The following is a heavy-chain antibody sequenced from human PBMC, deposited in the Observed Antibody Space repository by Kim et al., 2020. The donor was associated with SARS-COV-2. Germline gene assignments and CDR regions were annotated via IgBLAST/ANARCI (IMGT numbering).Heavy chain of an antibody. Sequence: GGSLRLSCVASGFTFSTSPMGWVRQVSGEGLEWVSRISWDGKRTYYADSVKGRVTMSSDKSKNTVYLHMNNLRVEDTAVYYCAKGVTNSGFDYWGLGAQV. CDR3: AKGVTNSGFDY. D-gene: IGHD2-8*01. CDR1: GFTFSTSP. CDR2: ISWDGKRT. J-gene: IGHJ4*02. V-gene: IGHV3-23*01.